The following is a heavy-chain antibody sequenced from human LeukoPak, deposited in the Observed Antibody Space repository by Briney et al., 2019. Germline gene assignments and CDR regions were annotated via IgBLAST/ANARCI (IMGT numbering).Heavy chain of an antibody. CDR1: ELTFTNSP. J-gene: IGHJ4*02. D-gene: IGHD6-19*01. CDR2: ISASGGST. CDR3: AKARSGWYLFDY. V-gene: IGHV3-23*01. Sequence: PGGSLEPSFPPSELTFTNSPMVWVRQPPGKGLNWVSSISASGGSTYYADSVKGRFTISRDNSKNTLYLQMNSLRVEDTAIYYCAKARSGWYLFDYWGQETLVTVSS.